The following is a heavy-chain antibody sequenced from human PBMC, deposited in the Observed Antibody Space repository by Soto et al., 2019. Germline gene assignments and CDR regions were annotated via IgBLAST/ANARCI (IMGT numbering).Heavy chain of an antibody. D-gene: IGHD3-22*01. CDR1: GFTFANYA. CDR3: ARDAYYDSSGLAFDS. CDR2: ITYSGSNK. V-gene: IGHV3-30-3*01. Sequence: GGSLRLSCAASGFTFANYAMHWVRQAPGDGLEWVAVITYSGSNKFYADSVKGRFTVSRDNSKNTVSLQMNSLRAEDTAIYYCARDAYYDSSGLAFDSWGQGSLVTVSS. J-gene: IGHJ4*02.